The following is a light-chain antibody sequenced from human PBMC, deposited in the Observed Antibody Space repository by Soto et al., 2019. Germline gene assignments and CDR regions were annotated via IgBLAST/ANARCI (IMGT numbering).Light chain of an antibody. J-gene: IGKJ3*01. V-gene: IGKV1-27*01. CDR2: AAS. CDR3: QKYNSAPFT. CDR1: QGISNY. Sequence: DIQMTQSPSSLSASVGDRVTITCRASQGISNYLAWYQQKPGKVPKLLIYAASTLQSGVPSRFSGSGSGTDFHLTISSLQPEDVATDYFQKYNSAPFTFGPGTKVDIK.